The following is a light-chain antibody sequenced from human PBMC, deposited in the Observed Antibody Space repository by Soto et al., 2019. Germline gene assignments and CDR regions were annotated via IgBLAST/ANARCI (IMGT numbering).Light chain of an antibody. CDR3: NSYTSSQTGV. Sequence: QSVLTQPASVSGSPGQSITISCTGTSSDVGTYNYVSWYQQSPGKAPKLIIYDVTIRPSGVSNRFSGSKSGNTASLTISGLQAEDEADYYCNSYTSSQTGVFGTGTKLTVL. CDR1: SSDVGTYNY. V-gene: IGLV2-14*01. CDR2: DVT. J-gene: IGLJ1*01.